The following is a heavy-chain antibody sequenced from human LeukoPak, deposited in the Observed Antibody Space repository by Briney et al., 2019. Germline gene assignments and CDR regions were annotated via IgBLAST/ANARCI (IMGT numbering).Heavy chain of an antibody. D-gene: IGHD5-18*01. CDR3: AKSRGYNYGSWDQYFDY. CDR1: GGSISSYY. V-gene: IGHV4-4*07. CDR2: IYTSGST. J-gene: IGHJ4*02. Sequence: SETLSLTCTVSGGSISSYYWSWIRQPAGKGLEWIGRIYTSGSTNYNPSLKSRVTMSVDTSKNQFSLKLSSVTAADTAVYYCAKSRGYNYGSWDQYFDYWGQGTLVTVSS.